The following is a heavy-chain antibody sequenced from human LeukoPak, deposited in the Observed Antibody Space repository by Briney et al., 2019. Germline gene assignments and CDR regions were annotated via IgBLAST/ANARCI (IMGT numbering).Heavy chain of an antibody. CDR2: INPSGGST. CDR3: AALGSGWYDFGY. J-gene: IGHJ4*02. D-gene: IGHD6-19*01. CDR1: GYTFTSYY. V-gene: IGHV1-46*01. Sequence: ASVKVSCKASGYTFTSYYMHWVRQAPGQGLEWMGIINPSGGSTSYAQKFQGRVTMTRDTSTSTVYMELSSLRSEDTAVYYCAALGSGWYDFGYWGQGTLVTVSS.